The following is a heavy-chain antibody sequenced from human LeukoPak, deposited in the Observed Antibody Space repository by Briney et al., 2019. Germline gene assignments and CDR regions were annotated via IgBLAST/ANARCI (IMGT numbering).Heavy chain of an antibody. CDR3: AREERYYYDSSGYPFDY. J-gene: IGHJ4*02. V-gene: IGHV1-2*02. CDR1: GYTFTGYY. D-gene: IGHD3-22*01. Sequence: ASVKVSCKASGYTFTGYYMHWVRQAPGQGLEWMGWINPNSGGTNYAQKFQGRVTMTRDMSTSTVYMELSSLRSEDTAVYYCAREERYYYDSSGYPFDYWGQGTLVTVSS. CDR2: INPNSGGT.